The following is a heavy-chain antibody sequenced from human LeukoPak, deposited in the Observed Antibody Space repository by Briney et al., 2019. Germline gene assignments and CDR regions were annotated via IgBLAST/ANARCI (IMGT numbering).Heavy chain of an antibody. Sequence: SETLSLTCAVYGGSFSGYYWSWIRQTPGKGLEWIGEINHSGSTNYNPSLKSRVTISVDTSKNQFSLKLSSVTAADTAVYYCARARVTPALNWFDPWGQGTLVTVSS. CDR1: GGSFSGYY. CDR3: ARARVTPALNWFDP. V-gene: IGHV4-34*01. CDR2: INHSGST. J-gene: IGHJ5*02. D-gene: IGHD2-21*02.